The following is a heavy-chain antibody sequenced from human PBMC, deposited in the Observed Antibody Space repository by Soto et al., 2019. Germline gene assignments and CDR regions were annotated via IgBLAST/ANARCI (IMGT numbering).Heavy chain of an antibody. J-gene: IGHJ5*02. CDR2: IYHSGST. D-gene: IGHD2-15*01. Sequence: LQLQESGSGLVKPSQTLSLTCAVSGGSISSGGYSWSWIRQPPGKGLEWIGYIYHSGSTYYNPSLKSRATLSVDRSRNQCSLKLSSVTAADTAMHYCARGQVVAAQPWGQGTLVTVSS. CDR1: GGSISSGGYS. CDR3: ARGQVVAAQP. V-gene: IGHV4-30-2*01.